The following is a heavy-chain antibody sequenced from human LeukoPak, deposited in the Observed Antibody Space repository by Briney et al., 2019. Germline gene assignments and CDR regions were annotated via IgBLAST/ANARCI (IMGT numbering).Heavy chain of an antibody. CDR3: VGQQRRTSDIDSWYFDL. CDR2: IYNSGST. J-gene: IGHJ2*01. CDR1: GGSISSGDYY. V-gene: IGHV4-30-4*01. D-gene: IGHD2-2*01. Sequence: SETLSLTCAVSGGSISSGDYYWRWIRQPPGRGPEWIGCIYNSGSTYYNPSLKSRVTISADTSMNQFSLKLTSVTAADTAVYYCVGQQRRTSDIDSWYFDLWGRGTLVTVSS.